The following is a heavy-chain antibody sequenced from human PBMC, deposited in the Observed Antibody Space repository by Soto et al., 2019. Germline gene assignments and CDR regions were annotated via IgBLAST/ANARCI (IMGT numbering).Heavy chain of an antibody. Sequence: GESLKISCKGSGYSFTSYWIGWVRQMPGKGLEWMGIIYPGDSDTRYSPSFQGQVTISADKSISTAYLQWSSLKASDTAMYYCARHGSIVATIPPYYYMDVWGKGTTVTVSS. CDR2: IYPGDSDT. J-gene: IGHJ6*03. CDR1: GYSFTSYW. V-gene: IGHV5-51*01. CDR3: ARHGSIVATIPPYYYMDV. D-gene: IGHD5-12*01.